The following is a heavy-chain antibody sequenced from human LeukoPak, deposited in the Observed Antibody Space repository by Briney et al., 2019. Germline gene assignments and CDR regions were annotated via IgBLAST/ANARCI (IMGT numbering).Heavy chain of an antibody. Sequence: PGGSLRLSCAASGFTFSSYGMNWVRQAPGKRLEWVSYLSSSSDSIYYADSVKGRFTISRDNAENSLYLQMNSLRDEDTAVYYCARAMRSGYDYWGQGTLVTVSS. CDR1: GFTFSSYG. CDR3: ARAMRSGYDY. V-gene: IGHV3-48*02. CDR2: LSSSSDSI. J-gene: IGHJ4*02. D-gene: IGHD5-12*01.